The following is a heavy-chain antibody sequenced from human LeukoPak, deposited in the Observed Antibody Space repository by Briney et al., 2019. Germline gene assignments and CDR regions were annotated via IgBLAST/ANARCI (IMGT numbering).Heavy chain of an antibody. CDR1: GGTFSSYA. D-gene: IGHD6-19*01. CDR2: IIPIFGIA. Sequence: GASAKVYCKASGGTFSSYAISWVRQAPGQGLEWMGRIIPIFGIANYAQKFQGRVTITADKSTSTSYMELSSLRSEDTAVYYCARVWKAVAGYFDYWGQGTLVTVSS. CDR3: ARVWKAVAGYFDY. V-gene: IGHV1-69*04. J-gene: IGHJ4*02.